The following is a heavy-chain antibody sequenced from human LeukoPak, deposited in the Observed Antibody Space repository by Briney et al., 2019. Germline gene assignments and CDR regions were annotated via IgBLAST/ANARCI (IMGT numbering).Heavy chain of an antibody. V-gene: IGHV3-33*01. J-gene: IGHJ6*02. CDR3: ARDYIVVVVAATPYYYYYGMDV. Sequence: GGSLRLSCAASGFTFSSYGMHWVRQAPGKGLEWEAVIWYDGSNKYYADSVKGRFTISRDNSKNTLYLQMSSLRAEDTAVYYCARDYIVVVVAATPYYYYYGMDVWGQGTTVTVSS. CDR2: IWYDGSNK. CDR1: GFTFSSYG. D-gene: IGHD2-15*01.